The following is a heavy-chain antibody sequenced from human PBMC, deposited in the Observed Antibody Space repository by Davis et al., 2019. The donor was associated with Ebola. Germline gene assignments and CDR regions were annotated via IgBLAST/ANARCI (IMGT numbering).Heavy chain of an antibody. J-gene: IGHJ4*02. CDR1: GFTFSDSA. D-gene: IGHD1-14*01. Sequence: PGGSLRLSCAASGFTFSDSAMHWVRQASGKGLEWVGRIRNKANNYATTYAESVKGRFTFSRDDSKNTAYLQMNSLKSEDTAIYYCTRLTGGGWGQGTLVTVSS. CDR2: IRNKANNYAT. CDR3: TRLTGGG. V-gene: IGHV3-73*01.